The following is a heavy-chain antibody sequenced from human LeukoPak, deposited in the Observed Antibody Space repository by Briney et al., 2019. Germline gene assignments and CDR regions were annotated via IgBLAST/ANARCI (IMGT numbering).Heavy chain of an antibody. Sequence: SQTLSLTCTVSGGSISSGDYYWSWIRQPPGTGLEWIGYIYYSGSTYYNPSLKSRVTISVDTSKNQFSLKLSSVTAADTAVYYCAKPPLPILTGYEAWFDPWGQGTLVTVSS. CDR3: AKPPLPILTGYEAWFDP. V-gene: IGHV4-30-4*01. D-gene: IGHD3-9*01. J-gene: IGHJ5*02. CDR1: GGSISSGDYY. CDR2: IYYSGST.